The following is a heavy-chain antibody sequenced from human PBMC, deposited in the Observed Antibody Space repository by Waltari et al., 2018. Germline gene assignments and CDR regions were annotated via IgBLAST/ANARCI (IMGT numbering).Heavy chain of an antibody. CDR1: GFTFSSYG. J-gene: IGHJ3*02. CDR3: AKVPPYSGSYRADAFDI. CDR2: IAYDGSNK. Sequence: QVQLVESGGGVVQPGRSLRLSCAASGFTFSSYGMHWVRKAPGKGLEWVAVIAYDGSNKYYADSVKGRFTISRDNSKNTLYLQMNSLRAEDTAVYYCAKVPPYSGSYRADAFDIWGQGTMVTVSS. V-gene: IGHV3-30*18. D-gene: IGHD1-26*01.